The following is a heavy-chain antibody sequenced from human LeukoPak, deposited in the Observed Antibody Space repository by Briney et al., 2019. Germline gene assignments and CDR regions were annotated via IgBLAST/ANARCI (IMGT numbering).Heavy chain of an antibody. CDR2: ISYDGSNK. D-gene: IGHD3-22*01. CDR1: GFTFSSYA. J-gene: IGHJ4*02. V-gene: IGHV3-30-3*01. Sequence: GGSLRLSCAASGFTFSSYAMHWVRQAPGKGLEWVAVISYDGSNKYYADSVKGRFTISRDNSKNTLCLQMNSLRAEDTAVYYCARGTDSSGYYSVDYWGQGTLVTVSS. CDR3: ARGTDSSGYYSVDY.